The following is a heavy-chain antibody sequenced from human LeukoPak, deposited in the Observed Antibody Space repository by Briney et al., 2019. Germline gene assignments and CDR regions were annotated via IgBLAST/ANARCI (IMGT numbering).Heavy chain of an antibody. D-gene: IGHD6-19*01. CDR3: AKATKTLFTVAGNLDY. Sequence: GGSLRLSCAASGFTFSSYGMHWVRQAPGKGLEWVAFIRYDGSNKYYADSVKGRFTISRGNSKNTLYLQMNSLRAEDTAVYYCAKATKTLFTVAGNLDYWGQGTLVTVSS. V-gene: IGHV3-30*02. J-gene: IGHJ4*02. CDR1: GFTFSSYG. CDR2: IRYDGSNK.